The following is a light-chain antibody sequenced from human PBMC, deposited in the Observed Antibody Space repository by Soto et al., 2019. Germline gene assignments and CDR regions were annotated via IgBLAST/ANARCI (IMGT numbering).Light chain of an antibody. CDR3: QQRRNWPT. J-gene: IGKJ5*01. CDR2: DAS. CDR1: QTVRNNY. Sequence: VLTQSPATLSLSPGERATLSCRASQTVRNNYLAWYQQKPGQAPRLLIYDASSRATGIPDRFSGGGSGTDFTLTISSLEPEDFAVYYCQQRRNWPTFGQGTRLEI. V-gene: IGKV3D-20*02.